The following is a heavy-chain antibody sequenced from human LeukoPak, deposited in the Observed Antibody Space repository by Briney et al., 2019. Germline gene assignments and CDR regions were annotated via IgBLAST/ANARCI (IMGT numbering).Heavy chain of an antibody. J-gene: IGHJ4*02. V-gene: IGHV1-18*04. Sequence: GASVKVSCKASGYTFTSYGTSWVRQAPGQGLEGMGWISAYNGNTNYAQKLQGRVTMTTDTSTSTAYMELRSLRSDDTAVYYCARDIVVVPAAMLFDYWGQGTLVTVSS. CDR3: ARDIVVVPAAMLFDY. CDR2: ISAYNGNT. CDR1: GYTFTSYG. D-gene: IGHD2-2*01.